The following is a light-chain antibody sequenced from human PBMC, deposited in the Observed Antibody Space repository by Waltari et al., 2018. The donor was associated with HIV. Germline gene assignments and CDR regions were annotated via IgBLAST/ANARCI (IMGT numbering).Light chain of an antibody. Sequence: AIQLTQYPSSASASVGDRVPITCRSSQVIAYSLAWYQQKAGKPPKLLVYDASSLESGVPSRFSGSISGTDFTLTISSLQPEDFATYYCQHCHDYPHTFGGGTKVEIE. CDR2: DAS. V-gene: IGKV1D-13*01. CDR3: QHCHDYPHT. CDR1: QVIAYS. J-gene: IGKJ4*01.